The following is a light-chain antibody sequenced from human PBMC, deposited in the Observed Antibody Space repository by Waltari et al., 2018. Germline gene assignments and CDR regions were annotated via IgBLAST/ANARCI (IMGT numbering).Light chain of an antibody. Sequence: SYELTQPPSVSVSPGQTASITCSGDKLGNKYACWYQQKPGQSPVLVIYPDSRRPSGIPERFSGSNSGNTATLTISGTQAMDEADYFCQAWDSITVVFGGGTKLTVL. J-gene: IGLJ2*01. CDR2: PDS. CDR3: QAWDSITVV. V-gene: IGLV3-1*01. CDR1: KLGNKY.